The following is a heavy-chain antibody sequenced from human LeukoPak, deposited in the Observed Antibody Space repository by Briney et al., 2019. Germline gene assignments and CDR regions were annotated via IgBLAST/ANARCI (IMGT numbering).Heavy chain of an antibody. V-gene: IGHV1-18*01. Sequence: ASVKVSCKASGYTFTSYGISWVRQAPGQGLEWMGWISAYNGNTNYAQKFQGRVTMTEDTSTDTAYMELSSLRSEDTAVYYCATVYSSSWEPFDYWGQGTLVTVSS. D-gene: IGHD6-13*01. CDR2: ISAYNGNT. CDR3: ATVYSSSWEPFDY. CDR1: GYTFTSYG. J-gene: IGHJ4*02.